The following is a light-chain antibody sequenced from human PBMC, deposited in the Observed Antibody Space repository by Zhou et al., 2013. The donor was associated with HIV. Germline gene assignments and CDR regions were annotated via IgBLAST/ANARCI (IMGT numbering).Light chain of an antibody. CDR3: GTWDNSLSGGV. CDR1: SSNIGNNY. V-gene: IGLV1-51*01. Sequence: QSVLTQPPSVSAAPGQKVTISCSGSSSNIGNNYVSWYQQLPGTAPKLLIYDNYKRPSGIPDRFSASKSGTSATLGITGLQTGDEADYYCGTWDNSLSGGVFGGGTKLTVL. CDR2: DNY. J-gene: IGLJ3*02.